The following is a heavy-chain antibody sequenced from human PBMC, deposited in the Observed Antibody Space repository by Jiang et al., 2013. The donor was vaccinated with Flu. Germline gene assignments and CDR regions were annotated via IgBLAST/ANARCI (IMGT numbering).Heavy chain of an antibody. J-gene: IGHJ4*02. CDR2: IFDSGST. V-gene: IGHV4-59*02. Sequence: GPGLVRPSETLSLTCTVSGAPAGNYYWTWIRQSPEKGLEWIGYIFDSGSTGYNPSLESRVTISLDTSKRQFSLRLASLTAADTAVYYCAGSRGSLLRGVSNWGQGALVIVSS. D-gene: IGHD3-10*01. CDR1: GAPAGNYY. CDR3: AGSRGSLLRGVSN.